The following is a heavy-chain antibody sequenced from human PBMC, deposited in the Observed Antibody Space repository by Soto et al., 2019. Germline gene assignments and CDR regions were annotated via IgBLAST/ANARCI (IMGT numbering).Heavy chain of an antibody. D-gene: IGHD5-18*01. V-gene: IGHV4-30-4*01. CDR2: IYYSGST. Sequence: QVQLQESGPGLVKPSQTLSLTCTVSGGSISSGDYYWSWIRQPPGKGLQWIGYIYYSGSTYYNPSLKSRVTISVDTSKNQFSLKLSSVTAADTAVYYCARGRIQLWLKSAFDIWGQGTMVTVSS. J-gene: IGHJ3*02. CDR3: ARGRIQLWLKSAFDI. CDR1: GGSISSGDYY.